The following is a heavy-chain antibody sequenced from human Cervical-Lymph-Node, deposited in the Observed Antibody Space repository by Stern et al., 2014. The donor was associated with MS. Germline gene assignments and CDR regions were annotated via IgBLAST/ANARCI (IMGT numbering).Heavy chain of an antibody. CDR3: ARQGCATTSCHTIDS. D-gene: IGHD2-2*02. V-gene: IGHV5-51*01. CDR2: ISPVDSET. J-gene: IGHJ4*02. CDR1: GYSFTNSW. Sequence: VQLGQSGAEVKKPGQSLKISCKGSGYSFTNSWIGWVRQMPGKGLELMGIISPVDSETRYSPSFQGQVTISVDKSINPAYVQWTSLEASDTAMYYCARQGCATTSCHTIDSWGQGTLITVSS.